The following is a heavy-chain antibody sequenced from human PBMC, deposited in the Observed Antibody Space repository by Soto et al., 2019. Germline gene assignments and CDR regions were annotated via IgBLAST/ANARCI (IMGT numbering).Heavy chain of an antibody. CDR1: GFTFSSYW. Sequence: GGSLRLSCAASGFTFSSYWMSWVRQAPGKGLEWVANIKQDGSEKYYVDSVKGRFTISRDNAKNSLYLQMNSLRAEDTAVYYCARERSYGDYFFDYWGQGTLVTVSS. CDR3: ARERSYGDYFFDY. CDR2: IKQDGSEK. D-gene: IGHD4-17*01. J-gene: IGHJ4*02. V-gene: IGHV3-7*01.